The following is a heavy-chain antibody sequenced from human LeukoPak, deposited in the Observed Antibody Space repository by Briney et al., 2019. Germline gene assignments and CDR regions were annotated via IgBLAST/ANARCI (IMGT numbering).Heavy chain of an antibody. V-gene: IGHV3-7*01. Sequence: GGSLRLSWAAAGFTFSNYWMSWVRQAPGKGLEWVANIKQDGSERYYVDSVKGRFTISRDNAKNSMYLQMNSLRAEDTAVYYCATDGGYCSSTSCYRGDYFDFWGQGTLVTVSS. D-gene: IGHD2-2*02. CDR1: GFTFSNYW. CDR3: ATDGGYCSSTSCYRGDYFDF. CDR2: IKQDGSER. J-gene: IGHJ4*02.